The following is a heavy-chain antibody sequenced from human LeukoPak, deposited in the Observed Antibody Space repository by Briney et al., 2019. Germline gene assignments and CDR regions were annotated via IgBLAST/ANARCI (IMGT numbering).Heavy chain of an antibody. CDR3: ARDLSGGGLDY. CDR1: GLTFTSYA. Sequence: GGSLRLSCAASGLTFTSYAMHWVRQAPGKGLEYVSAISNNGVRIYYANSVKGRFTISRDNSKNTLYLQMGSLRAEDMAVYYCARDLSGGGLDYWGQGTLVTVSS. CDR2: ISNNGVRI. V-gene: IGHV3-64*01. J-gene: IGHJ4*02. D-gene: IGHD3-10*01.